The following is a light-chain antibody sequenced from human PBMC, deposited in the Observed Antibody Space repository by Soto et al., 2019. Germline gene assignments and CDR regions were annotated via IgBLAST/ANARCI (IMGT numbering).Light chain of an antibody. CDR1: ESINTF. J-gene: IGKJ1*01. CDR3: QQTYSTVRT. CDR2: AGS. V-gene: IGKV1-39*01. Sequence: DIQMTQSPSSLYASVGDRVTITCRASESINTFLNWYQQKPGKAPRLLIYAGSNLQSGVPSRFSGSGSGTDFTLTLSSLQPEDFATYYCQQTYSTVRTFGQGTKVEV.